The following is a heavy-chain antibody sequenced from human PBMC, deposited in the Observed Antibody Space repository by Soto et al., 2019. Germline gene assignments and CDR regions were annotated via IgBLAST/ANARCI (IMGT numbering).Heavy chain of an antibody. CDR2: ISYDGSNK. Sequence: GGSLRLSCAASGFTFSSYAMHWVRQAPGKGLEWVAVISYDGSNKYYADSVKGRFTISRDNSKNTLYLQMNSLRAEDTAVYYCAREIDYGDYYYYYGMDVWGQGTTVTVSS. V-gene: IGHV3-30-3*01. CDR1: GFTFSSYA. D-gene: IGHD4-17*01. J-gene: IGHJ6*02. CDR3: AREIDYGDYYYYYGMDV.